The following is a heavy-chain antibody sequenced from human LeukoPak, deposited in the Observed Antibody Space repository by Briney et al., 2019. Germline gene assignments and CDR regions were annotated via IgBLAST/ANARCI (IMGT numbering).Heavy chain of an antibody. V-gene: IGHV3-7*01. Sequence: GGSLRLSCAASEFTYSSYWMSWVRQAPGKGLEWVANIKQDGSEKYYLDSVKGRFTISRDNAKNSLDLQMNSLRAEDTAVYYCARDNGYCSGGSCYHYYMDVWGKGTTVTVSS. CDR2: IKQDGSEK. D-gene: IGHD2-15*01. J-gene: IGHJ6*03. CDR1: EFTYSSYW. CDR3: ARDNGYCSGGSCYHYYMDV.